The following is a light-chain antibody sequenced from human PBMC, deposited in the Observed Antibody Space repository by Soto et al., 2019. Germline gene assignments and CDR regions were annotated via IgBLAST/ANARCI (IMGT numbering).Light chain of an antibody. CDR3: HERSNWPPFT. J-gene: IGKJ3*01. Sequence: EIVLTQSPATLSLSPGERATLSCRASQSVSRYLAWYQQKPGQAPRLLIYDASNRATGIPARFSGSGSGTDFTLTISSLEPEDFAVYYCHERSNWPPFTFGPGTKVDIK. CDR2: DAS. CDR1: QSVSRY. V-gene: IGKV3-11*01.